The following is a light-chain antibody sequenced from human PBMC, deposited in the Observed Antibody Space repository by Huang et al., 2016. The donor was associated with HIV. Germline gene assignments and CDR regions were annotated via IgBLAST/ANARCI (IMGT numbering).Light chain of an antibody. CDR1: QGISSY. Sequence: AIRISQSPSSLSASTGDRVTITCRGSQGISSYVAWYQQKPGKAPRLLIYAASILQGGVPSRFSASGAGTDFTLTISCLQSEDFATYYCLQYYAYPWTFGQGTKVEVK. CDR2: AAS. V-gene: IGKV1-8*01. CDR3: LQYYAYPWT. J-gene: IGKJ1*01.